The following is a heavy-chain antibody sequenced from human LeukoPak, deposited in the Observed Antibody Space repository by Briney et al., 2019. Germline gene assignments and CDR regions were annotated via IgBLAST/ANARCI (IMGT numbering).Heavy chain of an antibody. CDR2: INHNGNVN. CDR1: GFTFNYAW. Sequence: GGSLRLSCAASGFTFNYAWMSWARQAPGKGLEWVASINHNGNVNYYVDSVKGRFTISRDNAKNSLYLQMSNLRAEDTAVYFCARGGGLDVWGQGATVTVSS. V-gene: IGHV3-7*03. J-gene: IGHJ6*02. D-gene: IGHD3-16*01. CDR3: ARGGGLDV.